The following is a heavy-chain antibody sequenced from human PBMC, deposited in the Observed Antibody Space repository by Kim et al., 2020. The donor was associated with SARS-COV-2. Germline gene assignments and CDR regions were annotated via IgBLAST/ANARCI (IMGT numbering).Heavy chain of an antibody. J-gene: IGHJ3*02. Sequence: SETLSLTCTVSGGSISSITYYWGWIRQPPGKGLEWVGSIYYSGSTYYNPSLKSRVTISVDTSKNQFSLKLSSVTAADTAVYYWAGLGQGEQWLLQSSRAFDIWGQGTAVPVSS. D-gene: IGHD6-19*01. CDR1: GGSISSITYY. CDR3: AGLGQGEQWLLQSSRAFDI. CDR2: IYYSGST. V-gene: IGHV4-39*01.